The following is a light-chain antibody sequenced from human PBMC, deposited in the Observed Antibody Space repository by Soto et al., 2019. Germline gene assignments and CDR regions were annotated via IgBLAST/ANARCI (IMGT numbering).Light chain of an antibody. CDR1: NIGSKS. J-gene: IGLJ2*01. CDR3: QVWAGASDRPV. CDR2: YDS. Sequence: SYELTQPPSVSVAPGETASITRGGNNIGSKSVHWYQQKPGQAPALVISYDSARPSGIPERFSGSNSGSTATLTISGVEAGDEGDYYCQVWAGASDRPVFGGGTKLTVL. V-gene: IGLV3-21*04.